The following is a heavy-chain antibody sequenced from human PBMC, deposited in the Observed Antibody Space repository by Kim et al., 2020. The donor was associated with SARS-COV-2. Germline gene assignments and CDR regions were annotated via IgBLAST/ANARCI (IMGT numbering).Heavy chain of an antibody. Sequence: SGPTLVNPAETLTLTCTVSGFSLTNARMGVSWIRQPPGKALEWLAHIFSNAEKSYTTSLKTRLTISKDTSKSQVVLSMTNMDPVDTATYYCARRVGPQLWFDSWGQGVLVTVSS. CDR2: IFSNAEK. J-gene: IGHJ5*01. CDR1: GFSLTNARMG. V-gene: IGHV2-26*01. CDR3: ARRVGPQLWFDS. D-gene: IGHD1-1*01.